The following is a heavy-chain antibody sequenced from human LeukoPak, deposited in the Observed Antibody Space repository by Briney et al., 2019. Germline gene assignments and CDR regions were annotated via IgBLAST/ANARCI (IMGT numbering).Heavy chain of an antibody. D-gene: IGHD4-23*01. V-gene: IGHV4-30-4*01. Sequence: SETLSLTCAVFGVSIRSGESFSSWIRQPPGKGLEWIGYIYNSGSDPYNPSLESRIRISADTSRRHFSLKLTSVTAADTAVHNCARARPTVVTPEHFQFWGQDTLVTVSS. CDR3: ARARPTVVTPEHFQF. J-gene: IGHJ1*01. CDR2: IYNSGSD. CDR1: GVSIRSGESF.